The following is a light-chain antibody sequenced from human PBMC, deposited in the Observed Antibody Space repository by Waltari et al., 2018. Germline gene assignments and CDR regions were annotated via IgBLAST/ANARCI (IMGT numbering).Light chain of an antibody. CDR2: GAF. CDR1: QSLSSTY. CDR3: QHYGSSAYT. Sequence: EIVLPQPPGTWPLSPGERATPPCRASQSLSSTYLAWYQQKPGQAPRLLIYGAFNRATGIPDRFSGSGSGTDFTLTISRLEPEDSAVYYCQHYGSSAYTFGQGTKLEIK. V-gene: IGKV3-20*01. J-gene: IGKJ2*01.